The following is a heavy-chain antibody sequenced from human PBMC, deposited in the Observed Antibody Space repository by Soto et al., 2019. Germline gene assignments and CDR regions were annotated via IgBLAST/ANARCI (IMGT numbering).Heavy chain of an antibody. V-gene: IGHV1-69*13. CDR2: ITPIYPTT. D-gene: IGHD5-18*01. Sequence: SVKVSCKASGGTFYTYTFSWVRQAPGQGLEWMGSITPIYPTTNYAEKFQGRLTVTADGSANTAYMELNSLTSEDTAVYYCARIPRYSFPTSDDLDSWGQGTLVTVSS. CDR3: ARIPRYSFPTSDDLDS. CDR1: GGTFYTYT. J-gene: IGHJ4*02.